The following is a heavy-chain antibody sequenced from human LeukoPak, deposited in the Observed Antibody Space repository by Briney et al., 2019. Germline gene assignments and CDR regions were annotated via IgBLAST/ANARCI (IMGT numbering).Heavy chain of an antibody. CDR1: GFTFSSYG. CDR2: IRYDGSNK. V-gene: IGHV3-30*02. D-gene: IGHD1-20*01. Sequence: GGSLRLSCAASGFTFSSYGMHWVRQAPGKGLEWVAFIRYDGSNKYYADSVKGRYTISRDNSKNTLYLQMNSLRAEDTAVYYCAKDGAYFQYNWNYVDYWGQGTLVTVSS. CDR3: AKDGAYFQYNWNYVDY. J-gene: IGHJ4*02.